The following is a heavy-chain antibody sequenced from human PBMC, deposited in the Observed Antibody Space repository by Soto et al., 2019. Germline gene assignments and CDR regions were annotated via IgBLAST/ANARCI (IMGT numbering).Heavy chain of an antibody. Sequence: QVQLVQSGAEVKKPGASVKVSCKASGYTLSSYYMHWVRQAPGHGLAWMGVISPSGGSTAYVQQFQGRVTMTRDMSTSIVYIELSSLTSEDTAMYYCARSPLRGALDFWGQGTLVTVSS. CDR2: ISPSGGST. CDR1: GYTLSSYY. V-gene: IGHV1-46*01. J-gene: IGHJ4*02. CDR3: ARSPLRGALDF.